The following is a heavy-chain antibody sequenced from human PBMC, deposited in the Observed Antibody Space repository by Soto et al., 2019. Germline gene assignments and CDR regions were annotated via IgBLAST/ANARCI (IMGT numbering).Heavy chain of an antibody. CDR2: ISAYNGNT. Sequence: GASVKVSCKASGYTFTSYGISWVRQAPGQGLEWMGWISAYNGNTNYAQKLQGRVTMTTDTSTSTAYMELRSLRSDDTAVCYCARSSSSRGSSSYYYMDVWGKGTTVTVSS. J-gene: IGHJ6*03. D-gene: IGHD2-2*01. CDR3: ARSSSSRGSSSYYYMDV. CDR1: GYTFTSYG. V-gene: IGHV1-18*01.